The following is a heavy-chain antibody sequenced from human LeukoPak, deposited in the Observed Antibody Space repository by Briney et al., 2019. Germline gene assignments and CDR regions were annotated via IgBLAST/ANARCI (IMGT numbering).Heavy chain of an antibody. V-gene: IGHV3-48*01. CDR3: AREAYWAFDI. CDR1: GFTFINYG. D-gene: IGHD2-21*01. CDR2: ISSSTSTI. J-gene: IGHJ3*02. Sequence: GGSLRLSCAASGFTFINYGMNWVRQAPGKGLEWVSYISSSTSTIYYADSVKGRFTISRDNGKNSLYLQMNSLRAEDTAVYYCAREAYWAFDIWGQGTMVTVSS.